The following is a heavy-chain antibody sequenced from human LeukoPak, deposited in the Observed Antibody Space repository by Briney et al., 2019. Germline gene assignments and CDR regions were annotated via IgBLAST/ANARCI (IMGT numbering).Heavy chain of an antibody. D-gene: IGHD1-7*01. CDR1: GFTFSSYW. J-gene: IGHJ4*02. Sequence: GGSLRLSCAASGFTFSSYWMNWVRQAPGKGLEWVANIKQDGSEKYYVDSVKGRFTISRDKAKNSLYLQMNSLRAEDTAVYYCARDEGSSENWNYAQYWGQGTLVTVSS. CDR2: IKQDGSEK. V-gene: IGHV3-7*01. CDR3: ARDEGSSENWNYAQY.